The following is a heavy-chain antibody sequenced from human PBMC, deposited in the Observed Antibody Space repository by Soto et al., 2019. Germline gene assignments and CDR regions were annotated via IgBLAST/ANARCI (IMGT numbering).Heavy chain of an antibody. CDR3: ARGGLEWDSTGGTLFDY. D-gene: IGHD6-25*01. CDR2: INPNSGGT. Sequence: QVQLVQSGAEVKKPGASVKVSCKASGYTFNGYFMHWVRQAPGQGLEWMGWINPNSGGTRYAQSSQGWVTMTRDTSISTAYLELSRLRSDDTAMYYCARGGLEWDSTGGTLFDYWGQGPLVTVSS. CDR1: GYTFNGYF. J-gene: IGHJ4*02. V-gene: IGHV1-2*04.